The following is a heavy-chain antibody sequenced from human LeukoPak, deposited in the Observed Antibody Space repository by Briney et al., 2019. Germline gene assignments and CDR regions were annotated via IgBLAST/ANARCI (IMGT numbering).Heavy chain of an antibody. CDR1: RFTFSDYG. D-gene: IGHD1-1*01. J-gene: IGHJ4*02. CDR3: ARVLLEREAR. CDR2: ISYDGSNK. Sequence: PGGSLRLSCTASRFTFSDYGMHWVRQAPGKGLEWVAFISYDGSNKYYADSVKGRFTISRDNSKNTLYLQMNSLRAEDTAVYYCARVLLEREARWGQGTLVTVSS. V-gene: IGHV3-30*03.